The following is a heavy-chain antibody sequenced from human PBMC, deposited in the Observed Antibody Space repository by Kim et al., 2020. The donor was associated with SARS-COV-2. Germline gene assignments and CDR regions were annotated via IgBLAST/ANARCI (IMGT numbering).Heavy chain of an antibody. V-gene: IGHV4-59*01. Sequence: SETLSLTCTVSGGSISSYYWSWIRQPPGKGLEWIGYIYYSGSTNYNPSLKSRVTISVDTSKNQFSLKLSSVTAADTAVYYCARAYRARATVVTPGYFDYWAQGTLLTVS. CDR3: ARAYRARATVVTPGYFDY. CDR2: IYYSGST. CDR1: GGSISSYY. J-gene: IGHJ4*02. D-gene: IGHD4-17*01.